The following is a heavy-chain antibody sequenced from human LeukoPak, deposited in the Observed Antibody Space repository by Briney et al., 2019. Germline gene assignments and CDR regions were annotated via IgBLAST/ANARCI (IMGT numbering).Heavy chain of an antibody. CDR3: ARGPRNWFDP. CDR1: GGTFSSYA. J-gene: IGHJ5*02. V-gene: IGHV1-69*05. Sequence: GASVKVSCKASGGTFSSYAISWVRHAPGQGLEWMGGIIPIFGTANYAQKFQGRVTITTDESTSTAYMELSSLRSEDTAVYYCARGPRNWFDPWGQGTLVTVSS. CDR2: IIPIFGTA.